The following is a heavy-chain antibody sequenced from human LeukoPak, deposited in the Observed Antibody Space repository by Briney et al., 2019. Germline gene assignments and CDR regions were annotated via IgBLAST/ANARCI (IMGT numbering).Heavy chain of an antibody. CDR1: GFTFTSSA. Sequence: ASVKVSCKASGFTFTSSALQWVRQARGQRLEWIGWIVVGSGNTNYAQRFQERVTITRDMSTSTAYMELSSLRSEDTAVYYCARRGGSYYAGGYYFDYWGQGTLVTVSS. CDR3: ARRGGSYYAGGYYFDY. J-gene: IGHJ4*02. D-gene: IGHD1-26*01. V-gene: IGHV1-58*01. CDR2: IVVGSGNT.